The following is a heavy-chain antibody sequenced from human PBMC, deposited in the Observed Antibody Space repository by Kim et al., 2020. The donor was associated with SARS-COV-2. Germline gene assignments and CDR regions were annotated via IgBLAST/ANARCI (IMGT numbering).Heavy chain of an antibody. Sequence: GGSLRLSCAASGFTFSSYGMHWVRQAPGKGLEWVAVISYDGSNKYYADSVKGRFTIARDNSKNTLYLQMNSLRAEDTAVYYCAKVDKGALPTEKDAFDIWGQGTMVTVSS. CDR2: ISYDGSNK. J-gene: IGHJ3*02. CDR3: AKVDKGALPTEKDAFDI. V-gene: IGHV3-30*18. D-gene: IGHD4-17*01. CDR1: GFTFSSYG.